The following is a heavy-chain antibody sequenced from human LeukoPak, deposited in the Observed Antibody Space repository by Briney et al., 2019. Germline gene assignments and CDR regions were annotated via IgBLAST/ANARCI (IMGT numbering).Heavy chain of an antibody. CDR2: IYYGGST. V-gene: IGHV4-59*08. CDR1: GGSISSYY. Sequence: SETLSLTCTVSGGSISSYYWSWIRQPPGKGLEWIGYIYYGGSTNYNPSLKSRVTISVDTSKNQFSLKLSSVTAADTAVYYCARHGEGYSHGPNNWFDPWGQGTLATVSS. J-gene: IGHJ5*02. CDR3: ARHGEGYSHGPNNWFDP. D-gene: IGHD5-18*01.